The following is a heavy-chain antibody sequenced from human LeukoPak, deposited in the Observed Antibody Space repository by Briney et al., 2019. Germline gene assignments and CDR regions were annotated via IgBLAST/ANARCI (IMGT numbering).Heavy chain of an antibody. J-gene: IGHJ4*02. CDR3: ARDPYSSSWYSNPNFDY. V-gene: IGHV1-18*01. Sequence: ASVKVSCKASGYTFTSYGISWVRRAPGQGLEWMAWISAYNDNTNYAQKFQGRVTMTTDTSTSTAYMELRSLRSDDTAVYYCARDPYSSSWYSNPNFDYWGQGTLVTVSS. CDR2: ISAYNDNT. CDR1: GYTFTSYG. D-gene: IGHD6-13*01.